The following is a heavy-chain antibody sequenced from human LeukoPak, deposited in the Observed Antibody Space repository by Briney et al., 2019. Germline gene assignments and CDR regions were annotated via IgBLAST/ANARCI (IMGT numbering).Heavy chain of an antibody. J-gene: IGHJ5*02. CDR1: GGSISSGDYY. Sequence: PSQTLSLTCTVSGGSISSGDYYWSWIRQPPGKGLEWIGYIYYSGSTYYNPSLKSRVTISVDTSKNQFSLKLSSVTAADTAVYYCARNSDIVVVPPHGGVSFDPWGQGTLVTVSS. D-gene: IGHD2-2*01. CDR2: IYYSGST. V-gene: IGHV4-30-4*08. CDR3: ARNSDIVVVPPHGGVSFDP.